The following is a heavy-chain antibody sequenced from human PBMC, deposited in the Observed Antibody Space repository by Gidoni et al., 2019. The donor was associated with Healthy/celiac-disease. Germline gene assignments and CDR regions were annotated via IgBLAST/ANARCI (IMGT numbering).Heavy chain of an antibody. J-gene: IGHJ6*02. V-gene: IGHV3-53*01. CDR2: IYSGGST. CDR3: ASLNYYYYYGMDV. Sequence: EVQRVESGGGLIQPGGSLRLSCADSGFTVSSKYMSWVRQAPGKGLEWFSVIYSGGSTYSASSVKGRFTISRDNSKNTLYLQMNSLSAEDTAVYYCASLNYYYYYGMDVLGQGTTVTVSS. CDR1: GFTVSSKY.